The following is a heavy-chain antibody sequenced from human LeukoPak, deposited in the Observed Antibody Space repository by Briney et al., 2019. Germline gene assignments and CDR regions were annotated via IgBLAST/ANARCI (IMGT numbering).Heavy chain of an antibody. V-gene: IGHV6-1*01. CDR2: TYYRSKWYN. Sequence: SQTLSLTCAISGDSVSSNSAAWNWTRQSPSRVLEWLGRTYYRSKWYNDYAVSVKSRITINPDTSKNQFSLQLNSVTPEDTAVYYCARDFIAKANWFDPWGQGTLVTVSS. CDR3: ARDFIAKANWFDP. D-gene: IGHD6-13*01. CDR1: GDSVSSNSAA. J-gene: IGHJ5*02.